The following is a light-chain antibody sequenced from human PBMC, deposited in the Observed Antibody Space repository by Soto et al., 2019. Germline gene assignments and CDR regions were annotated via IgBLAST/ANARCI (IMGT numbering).Light chain of an antibody. V-gene: IGKV1-5*01. Sequence: IQMTQSPSTLSASVGDRLPITCRASQTISTSLAWYQQRPGKAPQLVIFDASTLANVVPSRFSGSGSGTEFLLTISSLQPDYFATYYCQEYDTFRFTFGQGTQLEIK. J-gene: IGKJ2*01. CDR1: QTISTS. CDR3: QEYDTFRFT. CDR2: DAS.